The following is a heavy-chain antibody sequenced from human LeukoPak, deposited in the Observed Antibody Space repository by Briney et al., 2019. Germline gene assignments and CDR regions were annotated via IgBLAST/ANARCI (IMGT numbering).Heavy chain of an antibody. J-gene: IGHJ4*02. CDR1: GFTFDDYA. CDR2: ISWNSGSI. D-gene: IGHD1-26*01. V-gene: IGHV3-9*01. Sequence: GGSLRLSCAASGFTFDDYAMHWVRQAPGKGLEWVSGISWNSGSIGYADSVKGRFTISRDNAKNSLYLQMNSLRAEDTAVYYCAKDLGSGSYSNYWGQGTLVTVSS. CDR3: AKDLGSGSYSNY.